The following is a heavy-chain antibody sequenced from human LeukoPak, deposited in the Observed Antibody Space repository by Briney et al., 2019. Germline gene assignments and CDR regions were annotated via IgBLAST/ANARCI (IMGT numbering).Heavy chain of an antibody. D-gene: IGHD2-2*01. CDR3: AREGEPTDQLNY. J-gene: IGHJ4*02. CDR2: ISAYNGNT. V-gene: IGHV1-18*01. CDR1: GYTFTTYG. Sequence: ASVKVSCKASGYTFTTYGINWVRQAPGQGLQWMGWISAYNGNTNYAQKLQGRVTMTTDTSTSTAYMELRSLRSDDTAVYYCAREGEPTDQLNYWGQGTLVTVSS.